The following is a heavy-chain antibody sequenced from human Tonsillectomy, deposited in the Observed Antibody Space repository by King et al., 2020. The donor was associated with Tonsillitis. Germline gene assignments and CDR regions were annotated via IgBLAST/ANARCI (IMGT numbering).Heavy chain of an antibody. J-gene: IGHJ6*02. CDR1: GVTFTTYW. Sequence: VQLVESGGGLVQPGWSLRLSCAASGVTFTTYWMTWVRQPPGKGLEWVANVDHVGSQQYYVESVRGRLTISSDNAKNSLNLQMNSLRVEDTAVYFCARVKRTTWGTHNYGMDVWGQGTTVTVSS. D-gene: IGHD2/OR15-2a*01. CDR3: ARVKRTTWGTHNYGMDV. CDR2: VDHVGSQQ. V-gene: IGHV3-7*04.